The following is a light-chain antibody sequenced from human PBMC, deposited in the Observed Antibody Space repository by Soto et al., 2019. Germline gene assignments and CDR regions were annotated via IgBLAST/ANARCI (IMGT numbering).Light chain of an antibody. CDR3: LLYYGGAQLI. V-gene: IGLV7-43*01. CDR1: TGAVTGGYY. Sequence: QAVVTQDPSLTVSPGGTVTLTCASSTGAVTGGYYPNWFQRKPGQAPRPLIYSTSNKHSWTPARFSGSLLGGKAALTLSGVQPEDEAEYYCLLYYGGAQLIFGGGTKLTVL. J-gene: IGLJ2*01. CDR2: STS.